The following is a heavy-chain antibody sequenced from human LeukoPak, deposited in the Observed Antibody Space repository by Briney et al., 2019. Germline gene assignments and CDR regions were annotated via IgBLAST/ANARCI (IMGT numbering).Heavy chain of an antibody. CDR1: GGSITSTNY. CDR2: VNLQGST. J-gene: IGHJ4*02. Sequence: SETLSLTCGVSGGSITSTNYWTWVRQPPGKGLEWIGEVNLQGSTNYNPSLMGRVAISVDMSENHLSLQLTSVTAADTAVYYCAREGGPYRPLDYSGQGTLVTVSS. V-gene: IGHV4-4*02. CDR3: AREGGPYRPLDY.